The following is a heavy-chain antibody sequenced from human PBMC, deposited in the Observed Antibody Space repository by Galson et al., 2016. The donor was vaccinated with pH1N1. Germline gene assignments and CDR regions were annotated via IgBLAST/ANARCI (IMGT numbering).Heavy chain of an antibody. V-gene: IGHV3-30*02. CDR1: GFIFNSYG. CDR2: IQYDGRRE. D-gene: IGHD3-16*01. Sequence: SLRLSCAASGFIFNSYGMHWVRQAPGKGLEWLAFIQYDGRRELYADSVKGRFSVSRDISKNTLTLEMNSLRVEDTALYYCAKAVWGQVAAPGPYFYYYNLDVWGKGTTVTVSS. J-gene: IGHJ6*03. CDR3: AKAVWGQVAAPGPYFYYYNLDV.